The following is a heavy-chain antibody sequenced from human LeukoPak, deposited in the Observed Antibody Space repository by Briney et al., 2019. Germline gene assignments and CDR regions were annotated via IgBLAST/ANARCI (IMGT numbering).Heavy chain of an antibody. V-gene: IGHV3-53*01. CDR1: GFTVSSNY. Sequence: GGSLRLSCAVSGFTVSSNYMSWVRQAPGKGLEWVSVIYSGGSTYYADSVKGRFTISRDNSKNTLYLQMNSLRAEDTAVYYCAKDPLTIDYWGQGTLVTVSS. CDR3: AKDPLTIDY. CDR2: IYSGGST. J-gene: IGHJ4*02. D-gene: IGHD4/OR15-4a*01.